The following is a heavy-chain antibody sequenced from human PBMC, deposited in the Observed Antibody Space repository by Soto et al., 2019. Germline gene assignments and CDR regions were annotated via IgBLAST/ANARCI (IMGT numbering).Heavy chain of an antibody. CDR2: IYYSGST. V-gene: IGHV4-61*08. J-gene: IGHJ4*02. CDR1: GCSIRSGGYY. D-gene: IGHD3-10*01. CDR3: ASSAMVRGVPRIIDY. Sequence: SETQSLTCTFSGCSIRSGGYYWSWIRQHPGKGLEWIGEIYYSGSTNYNPSLKSRVTISVDTSKNQFSLKLSSVTAADTAVYYCASSAMVRGVPRIIDYWGQGTLVTVSS.